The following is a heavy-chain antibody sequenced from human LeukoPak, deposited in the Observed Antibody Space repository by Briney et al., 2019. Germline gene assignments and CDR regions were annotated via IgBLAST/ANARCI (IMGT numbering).Heavy chain of an antibody. CDR2: INHSGST. V-gene: IGHV4-34*01. D-gene: IGHD2-2*01. CDR3: ARGEEVVVPAAIASGAPPLFDY. J-gene: IGHJ4*02. Sequence: SETLSLTCAVYGGSFSGYYWSWIRQPPGKGLEWIGEINHSGSTNYNPSLKSRVTISVDTSKNQFSLKLSSVTAADTAVYYCARGEEVVVPAAIASGAPPLFDYWGQGTLVTVSS. CDR1: GGSFSGYY.